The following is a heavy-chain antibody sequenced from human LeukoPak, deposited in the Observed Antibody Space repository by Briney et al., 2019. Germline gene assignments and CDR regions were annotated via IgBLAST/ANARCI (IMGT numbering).Heavy chain of an antibody. CDR1: GYSFTSYW. Sequence: GESLKISCKGSGYSFTSYWIGWVRQMPGKGLEWMGIIYPGDSDTRYSPSFQGQVTISADKSISTAYLQWSSLKASDTVMYYCARQGAGSGWYYAFDYWGQGTLVTVSS. V-gene: IGHV5-51*01. J-gene: IGHJ4*02. CDR2: IYPGDSDT. D-gene: IGHD6-19*01. CDR3: ARQGAGSGWYYAFDY.